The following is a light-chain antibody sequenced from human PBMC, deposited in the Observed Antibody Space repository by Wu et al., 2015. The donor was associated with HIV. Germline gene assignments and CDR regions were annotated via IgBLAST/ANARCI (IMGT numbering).Light chain of an antibody. Sequence: DIQMTQSPSSLSASVGDRVTISCRASQSIGLYLSWYQLKPGKAPKLLIYAASSLQSGVPSRFSGNGSETHFALAISSLQPEDFATYCCPQSYTTPFTFGPGTTVDI. CDR1: QSIGLY. J-gene: IGKJ3*01. CDR2: AAS. V-gene: IGKV1-39*01. CDR3: PQSYTTPFT.